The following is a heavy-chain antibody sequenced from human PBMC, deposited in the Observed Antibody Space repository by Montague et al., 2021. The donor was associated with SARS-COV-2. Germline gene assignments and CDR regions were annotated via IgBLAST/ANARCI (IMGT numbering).Heavy chain of an antibody. CDR2: INHSGNT. J-gene: IGHJ6*03. V-gene: IGHV4-39*07. CDR3: ARARQDVVVPALGIGAYYYYYYYMDV. Sequence: SETLSLTCTVSGGSISSSSYYWGWIRQPPGKGLEWIGEINHSGNTNYNPSLKSRVTISVDTSKNQFSLKLSSVTAADTAVYYCARARQDVVVPALGIGAYYYYYYYMDVWGKGTTVTVSS. D-gene: IGHD2-2*01. CDR1: GGSISSSSYY.